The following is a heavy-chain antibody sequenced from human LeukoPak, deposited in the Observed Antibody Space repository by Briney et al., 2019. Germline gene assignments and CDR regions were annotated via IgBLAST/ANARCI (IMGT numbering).Heavy chain of an antibody. Sequence: SVKVSCKASGGTFSSYAISWVRQAPGQGLEWMERIIPIFGTANYAQKFQGRVTITTDESTSTAYMELSSLRSEDTAVYYCARTAGIDGSGSYYNQPFDYWGQGTLVTVSS. CDR2: IIPIFGTA. CDR1: GGTFSSYA. V-gene: IGHV1-69*05. D-gene: IGHD3-10*01. J-gene: IGHJ4*02. CDR3: ARTAGIDGSGSYYNQPFDY.